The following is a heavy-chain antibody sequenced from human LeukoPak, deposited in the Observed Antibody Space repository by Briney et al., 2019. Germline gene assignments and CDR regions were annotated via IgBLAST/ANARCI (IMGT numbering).Heavy chain of an antibody. CDR3: ASRHCSGGGCYFAGADPFDY. CDR2: ISGSGGST. V-gene: IGHV3-23*01. D-gene: IGHD2-15*01. J-gene: IGHJ4*02. Sequence: GGSLRLSCAASGFTFSSYAMSWVRQAPGKGLEWVSAISGSGGSTYYADSVKGRFTISRDNSKNTLYLQMNSLRAEDTAVYYCASRHCSGGGCYFAGADPFDYWGQGTLVTVSS. CDR1: GFTFSSYA.